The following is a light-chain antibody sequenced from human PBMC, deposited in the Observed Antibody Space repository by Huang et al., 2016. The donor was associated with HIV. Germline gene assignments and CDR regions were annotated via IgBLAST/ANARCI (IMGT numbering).Light chain of an antibody. CDR1: RSVSSN. J-gene: IGKJ4*01. CDR3: HQYNNWLLS. CDR2: GSS. Sequence: IVMTQSPATLSVSPGERVTLSCRANRSVSSNLAWYQQRPGQAPRLLSYGSSTRAPCIPARFSGSGSGTDFSLTISSLQSEDFALYYCHQYNNWLLSFGGGTRVDI. V-gene: IGKV3-15*01.